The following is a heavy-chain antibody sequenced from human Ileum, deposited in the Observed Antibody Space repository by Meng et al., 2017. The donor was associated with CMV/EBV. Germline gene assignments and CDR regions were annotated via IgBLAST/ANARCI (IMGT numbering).Heavy chain of an antibody. V-gene: IGHV3-74*01. CDR3: TKDLTGDLDY. CDR2: LNTDGSVT. J-gene: IGHJ4*01. Sequence: GGSLRLSCAASGFTFSSYWMHWVRQAPGKGLVWVSRLNTDGSVTSYADSVKGRFTISRDNAKNTLYLQMDSLRAEDTALYYCTKDLTGDLDYWGHGTLVTVSS. D-gene: IGHD7-27*01. CDR1: GFTFSSYW.